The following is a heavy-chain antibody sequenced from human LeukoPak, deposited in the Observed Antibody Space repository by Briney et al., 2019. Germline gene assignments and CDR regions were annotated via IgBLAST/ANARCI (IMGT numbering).Heavy chain of an antibody. V-gene: IGHV4-39*01. J-gene: IGHJ4*02. CDR1: GGSISSGSYY. Sequence: ASETLSLSCTVSGGSISSGSYYWGWIRQSPGKRLEWIVSMYHSGSTYYNPSLKSRVTISVDTSKNQFSLKLSSVTAADTAAYYCASHITLVGAIDYWGQGTLVTVSS. D-gene: IGHD1-26*01. CDR3: ASHITLVGAIDY. CDR2: MYHSGST.